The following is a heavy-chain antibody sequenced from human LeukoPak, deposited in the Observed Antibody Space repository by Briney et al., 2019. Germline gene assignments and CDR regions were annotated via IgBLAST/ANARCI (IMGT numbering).Heavy chain of an antibody. J-gene: IGHJ6*03. CDR1: GGSFSGYY. CDR3: ARDNYSYGYFMDV. V-gene: IGHV4-34*01. Sequence: SETLSLTCAVYGGSFSGYYWSWIRQPPGKGLEWIGEINHSGSTNYNPSLKSRVTISVDTSKNQFSLKLSSVTAADTAVYYCARDNYSYGYFMDVWGKGTTVTVSS. CDR2: INHSGST. D-gene: IGHD5-18*01.